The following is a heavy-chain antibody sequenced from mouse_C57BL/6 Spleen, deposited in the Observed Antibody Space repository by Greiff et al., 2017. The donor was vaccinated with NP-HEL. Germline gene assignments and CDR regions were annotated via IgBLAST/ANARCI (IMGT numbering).Heavy chain of an antibody. D-gene: IGHD4-1*01. J-gene: IGHJ4*01. Sequence: EVQVVESGGGLVQPGGSLSLSCAAFGFTFTDYYMSWVRQPPGKALEWLGFIRNKANGYTTEYSASVKGRFTISRDNSQSILYLQMNALRAEDSATYYCARYIWDDAMDYWGQGTSVTVSS. CDR1: GFTFTDYY. V-gene: IGHV7-3*01. CDR3: ARYIWDDAMDY. CDR2: IRNKANGYTT.